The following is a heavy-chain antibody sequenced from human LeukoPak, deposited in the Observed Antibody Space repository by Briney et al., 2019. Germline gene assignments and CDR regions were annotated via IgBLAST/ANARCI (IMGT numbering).Heavy chain of an antibody. CDR2: IIPIFGTA. D-gene: IGHD1-7*01. CDR3: ARGGWNYVPGVDY. J-gene: IGHJ4*02. Sequence: GPSVKVSCKASGGTFSSYAISWVRQAPGQGLVWMGGIIPIFGTANYAQKFQGRVTITTDESTSTAYMELSSLRSEDTAVYYCARGGWNYVPGVDYWGQGTLVTVSS. V-gene: IGHV1-69*05. CDR1: GGTFSSYA.